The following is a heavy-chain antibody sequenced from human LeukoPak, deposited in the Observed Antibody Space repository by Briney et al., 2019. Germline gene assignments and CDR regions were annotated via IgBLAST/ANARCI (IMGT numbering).Heavy chain of an antibody. Sequence: GGSLRLSCAASGFTFSSYAMHWVRQAPGKGLEWVAVISYDGSNKYYADSVKGRFTISRDNSKNTLYLQMNSLRAEDTAVYYCARKPSGSWYGVGYYYYGMDVWGQGTTVTVSS. CDR2: ISYDGSNK. D-gene: IGHD6-13*01. CDR1: GFTFSSYA. J-gene: IGHJ6*02. CDR3: ARKPSGSWYGVGYYYYGMDV. V-gene: IGHV3-30-3*01.